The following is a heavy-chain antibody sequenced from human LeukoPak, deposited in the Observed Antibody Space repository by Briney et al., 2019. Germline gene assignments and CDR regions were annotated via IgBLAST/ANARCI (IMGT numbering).Heavy chain of an antibody. V-gene: IGHV4-39*01. Sequence: PSETLSLTCTVSGDSIRSSPYYWGWIRQSPGRGLKWIGNIYDTGTTHYNPSLKSRVTISVDTSKDQFSLKLTSVAAADTAVYYCARHRFQYYDSSGYIDSWGQGTRVTVSS. CDR3: ARHRFQYYDSSGYIDS. J-gene: IGHJ4*02. CDR2: IYDTGTT. D-gene: IGHD3-22*01. CDR1: GDSIRSSPYY.